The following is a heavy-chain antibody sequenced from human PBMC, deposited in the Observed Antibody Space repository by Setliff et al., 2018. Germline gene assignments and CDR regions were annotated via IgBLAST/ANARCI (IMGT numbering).Heavy chain of an antibody. CDR3: ARDASASDGRNAFDI. V-gene: IGHV4-39*07. D-gene: IGHD1-26*01. J-gene: IGHJ3*02. CDR2: IYFGGNT. CDR1: GGSISDNGYF. Sequence: KTSETLSLTCTVPGGSISDNGYFWGWVRQPPGKGLEWIGNIYFGGNTYFNPSFKSRVTMSIDTSNSQFSLKLSSVTAADTAIYYCARDASASDGRNAFDILGQGTMVTVSS.